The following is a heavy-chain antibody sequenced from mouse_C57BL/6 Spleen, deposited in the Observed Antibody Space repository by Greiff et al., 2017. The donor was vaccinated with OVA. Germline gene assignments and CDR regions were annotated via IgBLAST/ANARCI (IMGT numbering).Heavy chain of an antibody. Sequence: EVNLVESGGGLVKPGGSLKLSCAASGFTFSDYGMHWVRQAPEKGLEWVAYISSGSSTIYYADTVKGRFTISRDNAKNTLFLQMTSLRSEDTAMYYCARRDLLLDYWGQGTTLTVSS. J-gene: IGHJ2*01. V-gene: IGHV5-17*01. CDR2: ISSGSSTI. D-gene: IGHD1-1*01. CDR3: ARRDLLLDY. CDR1: GFTFSDYG.